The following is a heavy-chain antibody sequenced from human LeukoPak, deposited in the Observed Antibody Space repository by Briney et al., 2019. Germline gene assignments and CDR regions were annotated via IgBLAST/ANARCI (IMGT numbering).Heavy chain of an antibody. CDR2: INAGNGNT. J-gene: IGHJ4*02. V-gene: IGHV1-3*01. CDR3: ARAPTGFPFDY. CDR1: GYTFTSYA. Sequence: ASVKVSCKASGYTFTSYAMHWVRQAPGQRFEWMGWINAGNGNTKYSQKFQGRVTITRDTSASTAYMELSSLRSEDTAVYYCARAPTGFPFDYWGQGTLVTVSS. D-gene: IGHD3-10*01.